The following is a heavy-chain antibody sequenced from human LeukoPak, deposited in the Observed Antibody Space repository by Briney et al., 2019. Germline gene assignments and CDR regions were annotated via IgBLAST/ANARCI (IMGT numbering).Heavy chain of an antibody. D-gene: IGHD3-22*01. CDR2: INPNSGGT. CDR1: GYTFTGYY. J-gene: IGHJ4*03. Sequence: ASVKVSCKASGYTFTGYYMHWVRQAPGQGLEWMGWINPNSGGTNYAQKFQGRVTMTRDTSISTAYMELSRLRSDDPAVYYCARAQHEDYNNSSGYYAYWGKGPWSPSPQ. CDR3: ARAQHEDYNNSSGYYAY. V-gene: IGHV1-2*02.